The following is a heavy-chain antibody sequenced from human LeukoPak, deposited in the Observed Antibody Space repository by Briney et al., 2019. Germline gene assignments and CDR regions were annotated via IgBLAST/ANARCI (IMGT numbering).Heavy chain of an antibody. CDR3: ARVSSGWYHFDY. D-gene: IGHD6-19*01. V-gene: IGHV1-69*01. J-gene: IGHJ4*02. Sequence: ASVKVSCTASGGTFSSYAISWVRQAPGQGLEWMGGIIPIFGTANYAQKFQGRVTITADESTSTAYMELSSLRSEDTAVYYCARVSSGWYHFDYWGQGTLVTVSS. CDR1: GGTFSSYA. CDR2: IIPIFGTA.